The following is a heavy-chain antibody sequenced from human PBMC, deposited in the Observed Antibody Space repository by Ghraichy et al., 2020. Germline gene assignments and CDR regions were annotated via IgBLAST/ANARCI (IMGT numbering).Heavy chain of an antibody. CDR2: ISGSGGST. D-gene: IGHD2-2*01. CDR1: GFTFSNYG. J-gene: IGHJ6*02. Sequence: GESLNISCAASGFTFSNYGMSWVRQAPGKGLEWVSIISGSGGSTYYADSVKGRFTISRDNSKNTLYLQMKSLRAEDTAVYYCAKRYDGVPAALYYYCMDVWGQGTTVTVSS. V-gene: IGHV3-23*01. CDR3: AKRYDGVPAALYYYCMDV.